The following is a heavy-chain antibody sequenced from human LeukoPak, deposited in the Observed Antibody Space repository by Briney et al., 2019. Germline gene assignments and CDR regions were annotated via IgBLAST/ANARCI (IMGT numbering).Heavy chain of an antibody. CDR3: AKDLIMAAAGYNWFDP. CDR2: IYSGGST. Sequence: GGSLRLSCAASGFTVSSNYMSWVRQAPGKGLEWVSVIYSGGSTYYADSVKGRFTISRDNSKNTLYLQMNSLRAEDTAVYYCAKDLIMAAAGYNWFDPWGQGTLVTVSS. V-gene: IGHV3-66*01. J-gene: IGHJ5*02. D-gene: IGHD6-13*01. CDR1: GFTVSSNY.